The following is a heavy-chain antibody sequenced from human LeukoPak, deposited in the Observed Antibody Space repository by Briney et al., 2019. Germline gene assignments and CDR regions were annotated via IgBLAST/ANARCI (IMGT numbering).Heavy chain of an antibody. CDR1: GFTFSTYV. Sequence: GGSLRLSCAASGFTFSTYVMSWVRQAPGKGLEWVSAISGSGGSTYYADSVKGRFTISRDNSKNTLYLQMNSLRAEDTAVYYCARVSAYGSGSYYYGMDVWGQGTTVTVSS. CDR3: ARVSAYGSGSYYYGMDV. J-gene: IGHJ6*02. V-gene: IGHV3-23*01. CDR2: ISGSGGST. D-gene: IGHD3-10*01.